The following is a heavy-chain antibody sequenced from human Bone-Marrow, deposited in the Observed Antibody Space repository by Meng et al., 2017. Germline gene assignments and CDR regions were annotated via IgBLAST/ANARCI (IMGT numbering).Heavy chain of an antibody. CDR2: IYWDDDK. Sequence: SGPTLVKPTQTLTLTCTFSGFSLSTSGVGVGWIRQPPGKALEWLALIYWDDDKRYSPSLKSRLTITKDTSKNQVVLTMTNMDPVDTATYYCAHRPGRSMVRGVIIQTFDYLGQGTLVTVSS. J-gene: IGHJ4*02. D-gene: IGHD3-10*01. CDR1: GFSLSTSGVG. V-gene: IGHV2-5*02. CDR3: AHRPGRSMVRGVIIQTFDY.